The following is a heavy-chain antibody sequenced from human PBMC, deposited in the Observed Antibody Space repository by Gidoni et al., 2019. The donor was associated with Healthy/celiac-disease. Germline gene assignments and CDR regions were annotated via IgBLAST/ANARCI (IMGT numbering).Heavy chain of an antibody. Sequence: EVQLVESGGGLVQPGGSLRLSCAASGFTFSSYWMSWVRQAPGKGLEWVANIKQDGSEKYYVDSVKGRFTISRDNAKNSLYLQMNSLRAEDTAVYYCARDFRRGYCSGGSCYSALDYWGQGTLVTVSS. J-gene: IGHJ4*02. CDR2: IKQDGSEK. D-gene: IGHD2-15*01. CDR3: ARDFRRGYCSGGSCYSALDY. CDR1: GFTFSSYW. V-gene: IGHV3-7*01.